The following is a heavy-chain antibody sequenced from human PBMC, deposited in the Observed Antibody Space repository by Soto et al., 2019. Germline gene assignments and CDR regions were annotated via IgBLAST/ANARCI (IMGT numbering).Heavy chain of an antibody. CDR3: ASDTEREYSSSSHYYYYGMDV. CDR1: GYSFTSYW. D-gene: IGHD6-6*01. CDR2: IDPSDSYT. Sequence: PGASLKISCKGSGYSFTSYWISWVRQMPGKGLEWMGRIDPSDSYTNYSPSFQGHVTISADKSISTAYLQWSSLKASDTAMYYCASDTEREYSSSSHYYYYGMDVWGQGTTVTVSS. V-gene: IGHV5-10-1*01. J-gene: IGHJ6*02.